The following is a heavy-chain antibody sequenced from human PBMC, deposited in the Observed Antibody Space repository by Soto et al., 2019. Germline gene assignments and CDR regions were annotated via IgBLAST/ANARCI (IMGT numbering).Heavy chain of an antibody. CDR2: ISYDGSNK. Sequence: GSLRLSCAASGFTFSSYGMHWVRQAPGKGLEWVAVISYDGSNKYYADSVKGRFTISRDNSKNTLYLQMNSLRAEDTAVYYCAKVMWFGELVNAFDIWGQGTMVTVSS. CDR1: GFTFSSYG. D-gene: IGHD3-10*01. V-gene: IGHV3-30*18. J-gene: IGHJ3*02. CDR3: AKVMWFGELVNAFDI.